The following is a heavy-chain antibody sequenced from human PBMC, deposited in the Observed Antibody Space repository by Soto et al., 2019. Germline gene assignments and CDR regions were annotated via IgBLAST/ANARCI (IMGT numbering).Heavy chain of an antibody. D-gene: IGHD1-1*01. CDR2: IFYRGST. V-gene: IGHV4-59*01. Sequence: SETLSLTCTVSGGSISSYYWSWIRQPPGKGLEWIGYIFYRGSTNYNPSLKSRVTISVDTSKNQFSLKLSSATAADTAMYYCAREAGVRYTFDPWGQGTLVTVSS. CDR1: GGSISSYY. J-gene: IGHJ5*02. CDR3: AREAGVRYTFDP.